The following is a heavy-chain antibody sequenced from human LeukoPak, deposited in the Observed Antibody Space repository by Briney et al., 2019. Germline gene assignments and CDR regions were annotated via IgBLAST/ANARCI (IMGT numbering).Heavy chain of an antibody. CDR2: ISSSSSTI. J-gene: IGHJ6*02. V-gene: IGHV3-48*01. CDR1: GFTVSNNY. CDR3: ARDRRRFLEWLSSDYYYGMDV. Sequence: GGSLRLSCAASGFTVSNNYMSWVRQAPGKGLEWVSYISSSSSTIYYADSVKGRFTISRDNAKNSLYLQMNSLRGEDTAVYYCARDRRRFLEWLSSDYYYGMDVWGQGTTVTVSS. D-gene: IGHD3-3*01.